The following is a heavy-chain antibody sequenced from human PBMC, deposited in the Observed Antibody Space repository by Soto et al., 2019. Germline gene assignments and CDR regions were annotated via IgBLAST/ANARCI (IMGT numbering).Heavy chain of an antibody. CDR3: AREWPVAATPSDYYYYMAV. CDR1: GGSISSGGYY. Sequence: QVQLQESGPGLVKPSQTLSLTCTVSGGSISSGGYYWSWIRQHPGKGLEWIGYIYYSGSTYYNPSLKSRVTISVDTSKNQFSLKLSSVTAADTAVYYCAREWPVAATPSDYYYYMAVWGKGTTVTVSS. V-gene: IGHV4-31*03. D-gene: IGHD2-15*01. J-gene: IGHJ6*03. CDR2: IYYSGST.